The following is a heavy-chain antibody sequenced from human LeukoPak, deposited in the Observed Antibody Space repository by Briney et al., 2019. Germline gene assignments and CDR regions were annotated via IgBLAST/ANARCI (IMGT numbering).Heavy chain of an antibody. J-gene: IGHJ4*02. CDR3: ARDSGPLDS. D-gene: IGHD1-1*01. V-gene: IGHV3-33*01. Sequence: PRSSLRLSCAASGFTFTSYGMHWVRQAPGKGLEWVAVIWYDGSNKYYPDSVKGRFTISRDASKNTLYLQMDSLRAEDAAVYYCARDSGPLDSWGQGALVTVSS. CDR1: GFTFTSYG. CDR2: IWYDGSNK.